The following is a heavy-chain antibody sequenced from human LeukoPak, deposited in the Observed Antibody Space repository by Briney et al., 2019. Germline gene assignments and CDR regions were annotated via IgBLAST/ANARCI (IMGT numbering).Heavy chain of an antibody. D-gene: IGHD3-3*01. J-gene: IGHJ5*02. V-gene: IGHV6-1*01. CDR1: GDSVSNNSAA. Sequence: SQTLSLTCAISGDSVSNNSAAWNWIRQSPSRDLEWLGRTYYRSKWYNEYAVSVKSRITINPDTSKNQFSLQLNSVTPEDTAVYYCARDKVEIFGVVAPGWFDPWGQGTLVTVSS. CDR3: ARDKVEIFGVVAPGWFDP. CDR2: TYYRSKWYN.